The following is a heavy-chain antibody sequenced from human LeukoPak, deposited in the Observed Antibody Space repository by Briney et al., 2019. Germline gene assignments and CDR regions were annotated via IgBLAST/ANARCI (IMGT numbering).Heavy chain of an antibody. CDR2: ISYDGSNK. Sequence: PGRSLRLSCAASGFTFSSYAMHWVRQAPGKGLEWVAVISYDGSNKYYADSVKGRFTISRDNSKNTLYLQMNSLRAEDTAVYYCARGLQLLMYCMDVWGQGTTVTVSS. D-gene: IGHD2-2*01. J-gene: IGHJ6*02. V-gene: IGHV3-30-3*01. CDR1: GFTFSSYA. CDR3: ARGLQLLMYCMDV.